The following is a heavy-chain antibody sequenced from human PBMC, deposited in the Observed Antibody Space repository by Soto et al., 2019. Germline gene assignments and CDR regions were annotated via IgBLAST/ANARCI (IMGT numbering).Heavy chain of an antibody. D-gene: IGHD3-16*01. J-gene: IGHJ4*02. V-gene: IGHV3-72*01. CDR1: GFTLSDHY. Sequence: EVQLVQSEGGLVQPGGSLRLSCAASGFTLSDHYMDWVGQAPGKGLEWVGRTRNKANSYTTEYAASVQGRFTISRDDSENSLYLQMYSLETEDTAVYYCARTSYASGTYYYDYWGQGTLVTVSS. CDR3: ARTSYASGTYYYDY. CDR2: TRNKANSYTT.